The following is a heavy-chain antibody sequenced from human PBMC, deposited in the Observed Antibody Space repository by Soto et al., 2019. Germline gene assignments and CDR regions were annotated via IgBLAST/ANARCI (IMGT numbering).Heavy chain of an antibody. Sequence: QVQLVQSGAEVKKPGASVKVSCKASGYTFTSYDINWVRQATGQGLEWMGWMNPNSGNTGYAQRSPGTVTLTRNTSIRTAYLELSSLRSEATAVYYCASPKGYCHGGSCYSYSGQGTLVTLSS. CDR3: ASPKGYCHGGSCYSY. V-gene: IGHV1-8*01. CDR2: MNPNSGNT. CDR1: GYTFTSYD. D-gene: IGHD2-15*01. J-gene: IGHJ4*02.